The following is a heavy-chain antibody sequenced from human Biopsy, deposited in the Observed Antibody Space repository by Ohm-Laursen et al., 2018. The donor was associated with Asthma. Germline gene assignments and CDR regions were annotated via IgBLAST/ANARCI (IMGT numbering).Heavy chain of an antibody. J-gene: IGHJ4*02. V-gene: IGHV1-24*01. CDR1: GYSLTDLS. CDR2: HDREEGGT. Sequence: ASVKVSCKTSGYSLTDLSMHWVRQAPGQGLEWMGGHDREEGGTVNARRFQGRVTMTEDTSTDTAYMELSSLSSDDTAVYYCASDFPKDYVRYNFQFWGQGTLVTVSS. CDR3: ASDFPKDYVRYNFQF. D-gene: IGHD4-17*01.